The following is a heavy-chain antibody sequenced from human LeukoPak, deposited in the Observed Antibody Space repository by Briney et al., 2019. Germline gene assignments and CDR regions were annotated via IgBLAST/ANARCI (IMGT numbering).Heavy chain of an antibody. D-gene: IGHD2-15*01. V-gene: IGHV3-7*01. CDR3: SRDQILGYCSGGSCPPDAFDI. CDR2: IKQDGGEK. J-gene: IGHJ3*02. Sequence: GGSLRLSCAASGSTSSSYWMSWVRQAPGKGLEWVANIKQDGGEKYYVDSVKGRFTISRDNAKNSVYLQMSSLRAQDTAVYYCSRDQILGYCSGGSCPPDAFDIWGQGTMVTVSS. CDR1: GSTSSSYW.